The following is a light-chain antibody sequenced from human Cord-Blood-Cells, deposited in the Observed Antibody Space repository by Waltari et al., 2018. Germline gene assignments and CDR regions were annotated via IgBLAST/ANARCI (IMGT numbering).Light chain of an antibody. CDR1: SSNIGAGYD. V-gene: IGLV1-40*01. Sequence: QSVLTQPPSVSGAPGQRVTISCPGSSSNIGAGYDVHWYQQLPGTAPKLTIYGNSNRPSGVPDRFSGSKSGTSASLAITGLQAEDEADYYCQSYDSSLSGSVFGGGTKLTVL. J-gene: IGLJ3*02. CDR2: GNS. CDR3: QSYDSSLSGSV.